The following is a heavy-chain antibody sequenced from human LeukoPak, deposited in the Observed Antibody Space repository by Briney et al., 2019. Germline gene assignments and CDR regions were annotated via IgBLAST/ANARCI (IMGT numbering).Heavy chain of an antibody. CDR2: INNDGST. J-gene: IGHJ1*01. CDR3: ARDYSGSIDL. Sequence: GGSLRLSCVASGFTFGNYWMHWVRQAPGKELVCISRINNDGSTVYADSVAGRFTISRDNARNTLYLQMNTLRVEDTAVYYCARDYSGSIDLWGQGTLVTVSS. D-gene: IGHD3-10*01. CDR1: GFTFGNYW. V-gene: IGHV3-74*01.